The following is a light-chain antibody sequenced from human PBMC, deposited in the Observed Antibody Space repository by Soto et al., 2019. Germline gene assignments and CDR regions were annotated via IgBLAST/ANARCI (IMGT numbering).Light chain of an antibody. V-gene: IGLV2-14*03. Sequence: QSALTQPASVSGSPGQSITISCTGTSSDVGGYNYVSWYQQHPGKVPKLMIYDVNIRPSGVSNRFSGSKSGNTASLTISGLQAEDEADYYCNSFTTSSTVLFGGGTKLTVL. J-gene: IGLJ2*01. CDR3: NSFTTSSTVL. CDR2: DVN. CDR1: SSDVGGYNY.